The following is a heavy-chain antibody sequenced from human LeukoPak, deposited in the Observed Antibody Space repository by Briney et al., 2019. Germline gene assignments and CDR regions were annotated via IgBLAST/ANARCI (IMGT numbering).Heavy chain of an antibody. D-gene: IGHD5-18*01. CDR3: ARTTEGGYTYDYFYYYYLDV. CDR2: IYYSGST. J-gene: IGHJ6*03. V-gene: IGHV4-59*01. Sequence: SETLSLTCTVSGGSISSYYWSWIRQPPGKGLEWIGYIYYSGSTSYNPSLKSRVTISVDTSKNQFSLKLSSVTAADTAVYYCARTTEGGYTYDYFYYYYLDVWGKGTTVTISS. CDR1: GGSISSYY.